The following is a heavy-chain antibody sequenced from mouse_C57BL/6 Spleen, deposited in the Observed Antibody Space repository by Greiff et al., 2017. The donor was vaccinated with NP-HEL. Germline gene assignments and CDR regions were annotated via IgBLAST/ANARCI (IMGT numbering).Heavy chain of an antibody. D-gene: IGHD1-1*01. Sequence: EVKLVESGAELVKPGASVKLSCTASGFNIKDYYMHWVKQRTEQGLEWIGRIDPEDGETKYAPKFQGKATITADTSSNTADLQLSSLTSEDTAVYYCASPSAVPFAYWGQGTLVTVSA. V-gene: IGHV14-2*01. CDR3: ASPSAVPFAY. CDR1: GFNIKDYY. J-gene: IGHJ3*01. CDR2: IDPEDGET.